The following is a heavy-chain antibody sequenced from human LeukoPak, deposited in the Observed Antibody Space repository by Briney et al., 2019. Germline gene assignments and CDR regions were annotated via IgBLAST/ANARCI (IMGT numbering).Heavy chain of an antibody. V-gene: IGHV4-59*08. Sequence: SSETLSLTCTVSGGSISSYYWSWIRQPPGKGLEWIGYIYYSGSTNYNPSLKSRVTISVDTSKNQFSLKLSSVTAADTAVNYCARQGRRGYSYGLDYWGQGSLVTVSS. J-gene: IGHJ4*02. D-gene: IGHD5-18*01. CDR1: GGSISSYY. CDR3: ARQGRRGYSYGLDY. CDR2: IYYSGST.